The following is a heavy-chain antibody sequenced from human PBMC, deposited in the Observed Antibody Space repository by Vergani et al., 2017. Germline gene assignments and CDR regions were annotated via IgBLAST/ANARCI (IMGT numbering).Heavy chain of an antibody. J-gene: IGHJ6*02. CDR1: GYTFTSYD. Sequence: QVQLVQSGAEVKKPGASVKVSCKASGYTFTSYDINWVRQATGQGLEWMGWMNPNSGNTGYAQKFQGRVTMTRNTSISTAYMELSSLRSEDTAVYYCARGRFVGGWLVPNYYYYGMDVWGQGTTVTVSS. V-gene: IGHV1-8*01. D-gene: IGHD6-19*01. CDR2: MNPNSGNT. CDR3: ARGRFVGGWLVPNYYYYGMDV.